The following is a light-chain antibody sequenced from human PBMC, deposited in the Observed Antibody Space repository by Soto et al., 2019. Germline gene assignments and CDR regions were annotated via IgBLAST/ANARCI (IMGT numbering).Light chain of an antibody. CDR2: AAS. V-gene: IGKV1-8*01. CDR3: QQYYNYPST. Sequence: AIRMTQSPSSFSASTGDRVTITCRASQGISSYLAWYQQKSGKAPNLLIYAASTLQSGVPSRFSGSGSGTVFTLTISCLQSKDFATYYCQQYYNYPSTFGQGTKVEFK. J-gene: IGKJ1*01. CDR1: QGISSY.